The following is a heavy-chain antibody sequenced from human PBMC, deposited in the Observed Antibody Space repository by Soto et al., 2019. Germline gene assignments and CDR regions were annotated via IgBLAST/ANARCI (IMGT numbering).Heavy chain of an antibody. J-gene: IGHJ5*02. V-gene: IGHV4-31*03. CDR2: IYNSGTT. D-gene: IGHD6-19*01. CDR1: GGSITRGGYY. CDR3: ARHGRSSGWYVWFDP. Sequence: PSETLSLTCTVSGGSITRGGYYWSWIRQHPGKGLEWIGYIYNSGTTYYNPSLKSRVTISVDTSKNQFSLKLTSVTAADTAVYYCARHGRSSGWYVWFDPWGQGTLVTVSS.